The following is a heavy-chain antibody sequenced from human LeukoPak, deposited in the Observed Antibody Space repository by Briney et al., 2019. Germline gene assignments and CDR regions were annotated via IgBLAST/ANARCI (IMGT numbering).Heavy chain of an antibody. Sequence: SQTLSLTFAISGDSVSVNSAAWNWIRQSPSRGLEWLGRTYYRSKWYNDYPVSVKSRVTINPDTSKNQFSLQLNSVTPEDTAVYYCARSNNWGYWYFDLWGRGTLVTVSS. J-gene: IGHJ2*01. V-gene: IGHV6-1*01. CDR2: TYYRSKWYN. CDR1: GDSVSVNSAA. D-gene: IGHD1-1*01. CDR3: ARSNNWGYWYFDL.